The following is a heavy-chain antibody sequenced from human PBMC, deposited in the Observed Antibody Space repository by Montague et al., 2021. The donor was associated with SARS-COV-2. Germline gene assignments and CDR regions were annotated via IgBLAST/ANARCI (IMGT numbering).Heavy chain of an antibody. V-gene: IGHV4-59*01. CDR2: INYSGIT. CDR3: ARSGWLTRGFDS. Sequence: SETLSLTCTVSGGSISTYYWSWIRQPPGKGLEWIAYINYSGITNHNPSLKSRVSVSLDTSKNHFSLNLKSVTAADAAVYYCARSGWLTRGFDSRGQGTLVFVSS. D-gene: IGHD5-12*01. CDR1: GGSISTYY. J-gene: IGHJ4*02.